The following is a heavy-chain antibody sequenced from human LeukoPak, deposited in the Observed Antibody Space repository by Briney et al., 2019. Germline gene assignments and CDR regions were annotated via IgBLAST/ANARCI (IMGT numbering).Heavy chain of an antibody. CDR1: GYIYTTYW. D-gene: IGHD4-17*01. Sequence: GESLKISCQATGYIYTTYWIAWVRQLPGKGLEWMGIIYLSDSDTTYSPSFQGRVTISADKSISTAYLQWSSLKASDTAIYYCARRVYGDYSFHYWGQGTLVTVPS. CDR2: IYLSDSDT. CDR3: ARRVYGDYSFHY. V-gene: IGHV5-51*01. J-gene: IGHJ4*02.